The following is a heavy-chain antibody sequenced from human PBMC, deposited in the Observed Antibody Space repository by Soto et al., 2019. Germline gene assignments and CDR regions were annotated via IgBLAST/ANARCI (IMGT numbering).Heavy chain of an antibody. CDR2: IYPGDSDT. V-gene: IGHV5-51*01. D-gene: IGHD3-3*01. CDR3: ARPRHYDFWSGPYYFDY. Sequence: PGESLKISCKGSGYSFTSYWTGWVRQMPGKGLEWMGIIYPGDSDTRYSPSFKGQVTISADKSISTAYLQWSSLKASDTAMYYCARPRHYDFWSGPYYFDYWGQGTLVTVSS. CDR1: GYSFTSYW. J-gene: IGHJ4*02.